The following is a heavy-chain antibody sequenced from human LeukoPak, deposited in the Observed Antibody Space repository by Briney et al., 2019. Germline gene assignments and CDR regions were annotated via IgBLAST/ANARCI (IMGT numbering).Heavy chain of an antibody. D-gene: IGHD6-19*01. J-gene: IGHJ3*02. V-gene: IGHV4-59*01. CDR2: INLSGST. CDR1: GGSISSYY. CDR3: ARDNGWYDAFDM. Sequence: PSETLSLTCSVSGGSISSYYWRWIRQPPGRGLEWIGYINLSGSTTYNPSLKSRVTISVDTSKNQFSLELSSVTAADMAVYYCARDNGWYDAFDMWGQGTMVTVSS.